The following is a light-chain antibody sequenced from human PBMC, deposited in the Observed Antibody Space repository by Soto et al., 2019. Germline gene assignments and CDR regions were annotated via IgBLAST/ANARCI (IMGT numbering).Light chain of an antibody. Sequence: VLIQSPATLSLSPGERATLSCRASQTVSRYLAWFQQKPGQPPRLLIYDASNRATGIPARFSGSGSGTDYTLTSSSLEPEDFAVYYCQQRITSPLLTFGGGTKVEI. V-gene: IGKV3-11*01. J-gene: IGKJ4*01. CDR2: DAS. CDR1: QTVSRY. CDR3: QQRITSPLLT.